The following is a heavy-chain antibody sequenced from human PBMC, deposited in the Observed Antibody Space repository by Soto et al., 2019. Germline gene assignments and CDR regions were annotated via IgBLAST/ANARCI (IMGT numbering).Heavy chain of an antibody. CDR2: ISGFGGTP. J-gene: IGHJ5*02. CDR3: ARDATGMVGRPNTNWFDP. V-gene: IGHV3-23*01. CDR1: GFSFSDFA. Sequence: EVQLLESGGGLVQRGGSLRLSCVASGFSFSDFAMSWVRQGPGKGLEWVSGISGFGGTPYYSDSVKGRFIVSRDSSTNTLCLQMNSLTAEDTGVYYCARDATGMVGRPNTNWFDPWGQGTLVTVSS. D-gene: IGHD2-15*01.